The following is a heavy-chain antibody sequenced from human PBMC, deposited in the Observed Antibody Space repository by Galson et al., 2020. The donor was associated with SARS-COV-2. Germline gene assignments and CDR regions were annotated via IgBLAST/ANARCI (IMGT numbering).Heavy chain of an antibody. V-gene: IGHV3-30*01. J-gene: IGHJ6*03. CDR2: ISYDGSNK. CDR1: GFTFSSYA. D-gene: IGHD5-12*01. CDR3: ARDGVATIRGFVFYYCYMDG. Sequence: GESLKISCAASGFTFSSYAMHWVRQAPGKGLEWVAVISYDGSNKYYADSVKGRFTISRDNSKNTLYLQMNSLRAEDTAVYYCARDGVATIRGFVFYYCYMDGWGRGTTGTVSS.